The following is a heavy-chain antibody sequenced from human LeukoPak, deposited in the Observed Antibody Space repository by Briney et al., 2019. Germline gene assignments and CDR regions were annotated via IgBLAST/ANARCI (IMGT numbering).Heavy chain of an antibody. V-gene: IGHV3-21*01. CDR1: GFTFSSYS. J-gene: IGHJ4*02. CDR2: ISSSSYI. D-gene: IGHD2-15*01. CDR3: ARMVAARTGYFDY. Sequence: GSLRLSCAASGFTFSSYSMNWVRQAPGKGLEWVSSISSSSYIYYADSVKGRFTISRDNAKNSLYLQMNSLGAEDTAVYYCARMVAARTGYFDYWGQGTLVTVSS.